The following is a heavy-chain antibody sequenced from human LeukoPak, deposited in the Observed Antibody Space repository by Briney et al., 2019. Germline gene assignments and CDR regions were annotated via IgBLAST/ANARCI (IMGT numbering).Heavy chain of an antibody. Sequence: PGGPLRLSCAASGFTFSSYSMNWVRQAPGKGLEWVSSISSSSSYIYYADSVKGRFTISRDNAKNSLYLQMNGLRAEDTAVYYCARDEVATTLDYWGQGTLVTVSS. J-gene: IGHJ4*02. V-gene: IGHV3-21*01. CDR3: ARDEVATTLDY. D-gene: IGHD5-24*01. CDR1: GFTFSSYS. CDR2: ISSSSSYI.